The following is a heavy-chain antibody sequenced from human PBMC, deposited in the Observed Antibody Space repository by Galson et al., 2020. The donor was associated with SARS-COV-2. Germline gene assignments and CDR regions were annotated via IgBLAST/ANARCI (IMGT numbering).Heavy chain of an antibody. Sequence: KMSGPTLVKPTQTLTLTCTFSGFSLTTHGVGVGWIRQAPGKPLEWLALIYWDDDKRYSPFLKNRLTITRDSSKDQVVLRLTDMDPVDTATYFCAQMDVFCSSASGFSLWGQVTLVTVTS. J-gene: IGHJ4*02. CDR3: AQMDVFCSSASGFSL. D-gene: IGHD2-2*01. CDR1: GFSLTTHGVG. CDR2: IYWDDDK. V-gene: IGHV2-5*02.